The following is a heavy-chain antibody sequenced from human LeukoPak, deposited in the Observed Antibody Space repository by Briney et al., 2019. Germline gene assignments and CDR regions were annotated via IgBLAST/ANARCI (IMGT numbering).Heavy chain of an antibody. CDR1: GFTFSNYA. D-gene: IGHD6-13*01. V-gene: IGHV3-64*02. CDR3: ARGHRSSWFDAFDI. Sequence: RGSLRLSCAASGFTFSNYAFHWVRQAPGKVLEYVSAINDNGDTTYYADSVKGRFTISRDISKNTLFLQMGSLRTEDMAVYYCARGHRSSWFDAFDIWGQGIMVTVSS. CDR2: INDNGDTT. J-gene: IGHJ3*02.